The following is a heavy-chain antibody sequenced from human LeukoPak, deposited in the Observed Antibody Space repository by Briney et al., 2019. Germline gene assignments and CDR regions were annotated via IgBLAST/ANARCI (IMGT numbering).Heavy chain of an antibody. CDR1: GGSFSGYY. CDR2: INHSGST. J-gene: IGHJ4*02. V-gene: IGHV4-34*01. Sequence: SETLSLTCAVYGGSFSGYYWSWIRQPPGKGLEWIGEINHSGSTNYNPSLKSRVTISVDTSKNQFSLKLSSVTAADTAVYYCARGLRGAVAGPDYWGQGTLVTASS. D-gene: IGHD6-19*01. CDR3: ARGLRGAVAGPDY.